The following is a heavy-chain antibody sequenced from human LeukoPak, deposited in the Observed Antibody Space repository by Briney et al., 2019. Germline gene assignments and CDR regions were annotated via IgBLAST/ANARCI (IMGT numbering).Heavy chain of an antibody. CDR2: ISGSGGST. J-gene: IGHJ3*02. V-gene: IGHV3-23*01. Sequence: PGGSLRLSCAASGFTFSSYAMSWVRQAPGKGLEWVSAISGSGGSTYYADSVKGRFTISRDNSKNTLYLQMNSLRAEDTAVYYCAKDSTSYYDILTGYSLGAFGIWGQGTMVTVSS. CDR1: GFTFSSYA. CDR3: AKDSTSYYDILTGYSLGAFGI. D-gene: IGHD3-9*01.